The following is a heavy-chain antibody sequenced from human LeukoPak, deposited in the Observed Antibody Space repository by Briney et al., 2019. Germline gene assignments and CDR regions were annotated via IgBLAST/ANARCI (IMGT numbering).Heavy chain of an antibody. Sequence: SETLSLTCAVYGGSFSAYYWTWIRQPPGKGLEWIGEINHSGSTNYNPSLKSRVTISVDTSKNQFSLKLSSVTAADTAVYYCARDDGSRWYAGSRRYNWFDPWGQGTLVTVSS. V-gene: IGHV4-34*01. CDR1: GGSFSAYY. D-gene: IGHD6-13*01. CDR3: ARDDGSRWYAGSRRYNWFDP. J-gene: IGHJ5*02. CDR2: INHSGST.